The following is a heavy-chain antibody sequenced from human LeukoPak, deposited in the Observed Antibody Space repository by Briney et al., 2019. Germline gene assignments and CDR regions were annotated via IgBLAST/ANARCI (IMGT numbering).Heavy chain of an antibody. Sequence: SVKVSCKASGFTFSNSAVQWVRQARGQRLEWIGWIVVGSSNTNYAQKYQERVTITRDMSTRTAYMELSSLRSEDTAVYYCARVGYSNSYDYWGQGTLVTVSS. D-gene: IGHD1-26*01. CDR1: GFTFSNSA. V-gene: IGHV1-58*01. CDR2: IVVGSSNT. CDR3: ARVGYSNSYDY. J-gene: IGHJ4*02.